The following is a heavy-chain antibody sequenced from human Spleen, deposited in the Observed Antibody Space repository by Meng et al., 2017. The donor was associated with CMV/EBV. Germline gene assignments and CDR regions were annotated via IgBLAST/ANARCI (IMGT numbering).Heavy chain of an antibody. V-gene: IGHV6-1*01. CDR1: GDSVSSNSAA. J-gene: IGHJ4*02. D-gene: IGHD5-12*01. CDR3: ARGLSAVATNTYYFDY. CDR2: TYYRSKWYN. Sequence: HVQLPQSCPGLVKPSQTLSLTFAIAGDSVSSNSAAWNWIRQSPSRGLEWLGRTYYRSKWYNDYAVSVKSRITINPDTSKNQFSLQLNSVTPEDTAVYYCARGLSAVATNTYYFDYWGQGTLVTVSS.